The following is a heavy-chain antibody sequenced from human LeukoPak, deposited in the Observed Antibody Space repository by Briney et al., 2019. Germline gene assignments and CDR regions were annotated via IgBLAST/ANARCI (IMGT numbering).Heavy chain of an antibody. Sequence: PGGSLRLSCAASGFTFDDYAMHWVRQAPGKGLEWVSLISGDGGSTYYADSVKGRFTISRDNSKNSLYLQMNSLGTEDTALYYCARANVLRFLEWPIGGTNNWFDPWGQGTLVTVSS. V-gene: IGHV3-43*02. CDR2: ISGDGGST. J-gene: IGHJ5*02. CDR1: GFTFDDYA. CDR3: ARANVLRFLEWPIGGTNNWFDP. D-gene: IGHD3-3*01.